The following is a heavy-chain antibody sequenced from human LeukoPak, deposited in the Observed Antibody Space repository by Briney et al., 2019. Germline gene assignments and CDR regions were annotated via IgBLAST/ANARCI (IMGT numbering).Heavy chain of an antibody. V-gene: IGHV1-2*02. J-gene: IGHJ4*02. CDR3: ARGGSDWYHYDSSGYHV. Sequence: GASVKVSCKASGYTXTAYYMHWVRQAPGQGLEWMGWINPNSGGTNYAQKFQGRVTMTRDTSISTASMELSRLRSDDTAVYYCARGGSDWYHYDSSGYHVWGQGILVTVSS. CDR1: GYTXTAYY. D-gene: IGHD3-22*01. CDR2: INPNSGGT.